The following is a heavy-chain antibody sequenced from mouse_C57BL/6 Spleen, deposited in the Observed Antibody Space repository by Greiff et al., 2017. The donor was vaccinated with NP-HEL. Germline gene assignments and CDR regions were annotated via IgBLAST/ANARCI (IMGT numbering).Heavy chain of an antibody. CDR1: GFTFSNYW. D-gene: IGHD2-4*01. Sequence: EVKVEESGGGLVQPGGSMKLSCVASGFTFSNYWMNWVRQSPEKGLEWVAQIRLKSDNYATHYAESVKGRFTISRDDSKSSVYLQMNNLRAEDTGIYYCTAGDYDIIDYWGQGTTLTVSS. CDR2: IRLKSDNYAT. J-gene: IGHJ2*01. CDR3: TAGDYDIIDY. V-gene: IGHV6-3*01.